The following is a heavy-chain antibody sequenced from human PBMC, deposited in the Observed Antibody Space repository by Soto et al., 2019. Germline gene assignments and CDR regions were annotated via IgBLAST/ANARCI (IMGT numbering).Heavy chain of an antibody. D-gene: IGHD2-2*02. Sequence: SETLSLTCTVSGGSISSYYWSWIRQPPGKGLEWIGYIYYSGSTNYNPSLKSRVTISVDTSKNQFSLKLSSVTAADTAVYYCARQTCSSTSCYRATEYYYMDVWGKGTTVTVSS. CDR3: ARQTCSSTSCYRATEYYYMDV. V-gene: IGHV4-59*08. J-gene: IGHJ6*03. CDR1: GGSISSYY. CDR2: IYYSGST.